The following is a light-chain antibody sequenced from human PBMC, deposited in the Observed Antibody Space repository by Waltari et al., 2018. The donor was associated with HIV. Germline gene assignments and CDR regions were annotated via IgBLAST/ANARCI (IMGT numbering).Light chain of an antibody. Sequence: QSVLTQPPPAAGTPGLRVTFSCSGGSSSIGSNTVTWYQQVPGAAPRLLIYNNDRRPSGVPDRFSGSKSGTSASLAIRGLQSEDEADYYCAAWDDSLKDVLFGGGTKLTVL. V-gene: IGLV1-44*01. J-gene: IGLJ2*01. CDR1: SSSIGSNT. CDR2: NND. CDR3: AAWDDSLKDVL.